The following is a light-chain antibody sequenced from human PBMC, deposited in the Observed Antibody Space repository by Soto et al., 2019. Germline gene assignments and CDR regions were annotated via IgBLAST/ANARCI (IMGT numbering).Light chain of an antibody. CDR1: QGVSSA. Sequence: IQLTQSPSSLSASVGDRVTITCRASQGVSSALAWYQQKPGKAPKLLIYDASSLESGVPSRFSGSGSGTDFTLTISSLQPEDFATYYCQQFNNYITFGQGTRLEIK. CDR2: DAS. J-gene: IGKJ5*01. V-gene: IGKV1D-13*01. CDR3: QQFNNYIT.